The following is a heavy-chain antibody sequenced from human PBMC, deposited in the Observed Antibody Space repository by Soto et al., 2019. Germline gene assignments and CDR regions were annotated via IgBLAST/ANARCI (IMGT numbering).Heavy chain of an antibody. V-gene: IGHV1-8*01. CDR3: ARRIVQGIKIFGVVIDELNGMDV. J-gene: IGHJ6*02. CDR2: MNPNSGNT. Sequence: ASVKGSCKASGYTFTSYDINWVGQATGQGLEWMGWMNPNSGNTGYAQKSQGRVTMTRNTSISTAYMELSSLRSEDTAVYYCARRIVQGIKIFGVVIDELNGMDVWGHGTKVTGSS. CDR1: GYTFTSYD. D-gene: IGHD3-3*01.